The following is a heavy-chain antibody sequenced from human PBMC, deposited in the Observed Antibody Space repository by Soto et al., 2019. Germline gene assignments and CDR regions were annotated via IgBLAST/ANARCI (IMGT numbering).Heavy chain of an antibody. Sequence: ASVKVSCKASGYTFIGDYMHWGRQVPGQGLEWMGWINSRTGVTNYAQKFQGWVTMTRDTSISTAYMEVSRLKSDDTAVYYCARDGGEYGDYDYWGQGTLVTVSS. J-gene: IGHJ4*02. CDR2: INSRTGVT. CDR1: GYTFIGDY. V-gene: IGHV1-2*04. D-gene: IGHD4-17*01. CDR3: ARDGGEYGDYDY.